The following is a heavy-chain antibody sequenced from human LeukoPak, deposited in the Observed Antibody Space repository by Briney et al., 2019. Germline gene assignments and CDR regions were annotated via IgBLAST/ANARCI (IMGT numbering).Heavy chain of an antibody. D-gene: IGHD6-19*01. CDR2: IKQDGSEK. J-gene: IGHJ4*02. Sequence: GGSLRLSCAASGFTLSTYWMTWVRQAPGKGLEWVANIKQDGSEKYYVDSVKGRFTISWDNAKKLLYLQMNSLRVEDTAVYYCARDRGSSGRLGRFDNWGQGTLVTVSP. CDR3: ARDRGSSGRLGRFDN. CDR1: GFTLSTYW. V-gene: IGHV3-7*01.